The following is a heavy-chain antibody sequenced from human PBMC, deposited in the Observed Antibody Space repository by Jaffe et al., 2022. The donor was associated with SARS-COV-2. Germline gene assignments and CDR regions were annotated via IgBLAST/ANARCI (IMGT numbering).Heavy chain of an antibody. Sequence: QVQLVQSGAEVKKPGASVKVSCKASGYTFTTTAMHWVRQAPGQRLEWMGWINAANGDTKYSQKFQGRVSFTRDTSASTAYMELSSLRSEDTAVYSCARDAGYYYGPMDVWGRGTTVTVSS. D-gene: IGHD3-10*01. V-gene: IGHV1-3*01. CDR3: ARDAGYYYGPMDV. J-gene: IGHJ6*03. CDR1: GYTFTTTA. CDR2: INAANGDT.